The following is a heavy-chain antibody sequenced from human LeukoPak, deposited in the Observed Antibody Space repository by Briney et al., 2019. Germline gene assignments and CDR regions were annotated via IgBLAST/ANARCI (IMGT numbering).Heavy chain of an antibody. V-gene: IGHV3-21*01. CDR1: GFTFSSYY. CDR2: IRSSGSYI. Sequence: GGSLRLSCAASGFTFSSYYMHWVRQAPGKGLEWVSSIRSSGSYIHYADSVKGRFTISRDNAKKSMYLQMNSLRAEDTAVYYCAKDQSYSSSWHYFDYWGQGTLVTVSS. D-gene: IGHD6-13*01. CDR3: AKDQSYSSSWHYFDY. J-gene: IGHJ4*02.